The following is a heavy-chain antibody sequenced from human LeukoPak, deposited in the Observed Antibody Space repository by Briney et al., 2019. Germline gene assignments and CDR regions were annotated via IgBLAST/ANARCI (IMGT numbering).Heavy chain of an antibody. V-gene: IGHV3-23*01. Sequence: GGSLRLSCAASGFTFSSYGMSWVRQAPGKGLEWVSAISGSGGSTYYADSVKGRFTISRDNSKNTLYLQMNSLRAEDTAVYYCAKDTFRYCSSTSCYAPFDYWGQGTLVTVSS. CDR2: ISGSGGST. CDR1: GFTFSSYG. D-gene: IGHD2-2*01. J-gene: IGHJ4*02. CDR3: AKDTFRYCSSTSCYAPFDY.